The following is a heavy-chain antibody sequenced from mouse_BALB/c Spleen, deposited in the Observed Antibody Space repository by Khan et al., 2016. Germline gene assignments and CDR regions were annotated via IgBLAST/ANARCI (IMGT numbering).Heavy chain of an antibody. CDR2: IDPSDSYT. CDR3: ARSPAVAAGDAVDY. V-gene: IGHV1-69*02. Sequence: QVQLKQSGTELVKPGASVKLSCKASGYAFTSYWMHWVRQRPGYGLEWIGKIDPSDSYTNYNQKFMGRATLTVDKSSTTAYMQFSSLTFEDSAVYYCARSPAVAAGDAVDYWGQGTSVTVSS. CDR1: GYAFTSYW. J-gene: IGHJ4*01. D-gene: IGHD1-1*01.